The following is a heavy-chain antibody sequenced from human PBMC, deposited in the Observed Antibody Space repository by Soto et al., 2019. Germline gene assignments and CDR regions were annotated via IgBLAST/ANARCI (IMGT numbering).Heavy chain of an antibody. V-gene: IGHV3-20*01. CDR1: GFTFGDYG. CDR2: FNWNGGST. Sequence: GGSLRLSCAASGFTFGDYGMSWARQAPGKGLEWVSGFNWNGGSTGYADSVKGRFTISRDNAKNSLYLQMNSLRAEDTALYDCARERGYSSSSLFDYWGQGTLVTVSS. J-gene: IGHJ4*02. CDR3: ARERGYSSSSLFDY. D-gene: IGHD6-6*01.